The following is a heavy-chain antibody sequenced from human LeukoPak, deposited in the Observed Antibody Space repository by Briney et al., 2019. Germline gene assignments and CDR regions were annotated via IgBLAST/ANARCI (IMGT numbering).Heavy chain of an antibody. CDR2: IYYSGST. Sequence: SETLTLSCTVSGGSFSSSSSYWGWIGQPPGKGLEWIGGIYYSGSTYYNPSLQSRVSISVDTSKNQFSLKLSSVSAADAAVYYCARHRFVDWLSPFDYWGQGTLVTVSS. J-gene: IGHJ4*02. V-gene: IGHV4-39*01. CDR3: ARHRFVDWLSPFDY. D-gene: IGHD3-9*01. CDR1: GGSFSSSSSY.